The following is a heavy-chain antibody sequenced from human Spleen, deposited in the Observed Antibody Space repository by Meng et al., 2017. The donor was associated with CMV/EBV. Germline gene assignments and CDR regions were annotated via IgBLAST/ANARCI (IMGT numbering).Heavy chain of an antibody. Sequence: LSGEVSGGSISSSNWWSWVRQPPGKGLEWIGEIYHSGSTNYNPSLKSRVTISVDKSKNQFSLKLSSVTAADTAVYYCASRLLPWFDPWGQGTLVTVSS. J-gene: IGHJ5*02. D-gene: IGHD3-3*01. V-gene: IGHV4-4*02. CDR2: IYHSGST. CDR3: ASRLLPWFDP. CDR1: GGSISSSNW.